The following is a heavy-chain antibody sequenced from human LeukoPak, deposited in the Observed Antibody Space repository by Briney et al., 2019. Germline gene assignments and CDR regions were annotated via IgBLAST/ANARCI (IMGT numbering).Heavy chain of an antibody. CDR2: IYYSGST. D-gene: IGHD6-6*01. J-gene: IGHJ4*02. CDR3: ARIGRYSSSSGEVMIDY. V-gene: IGHV4-59*05. Sequence: SETLSLTCTVSGGSISSYYWSWIRQPPGKGLEWIGSIYYSGSTYYNPSLKSRVTISVDTSKNQFSLKLSSVTAADTAVYYCARIGRYSSSSGEVMIDYWGQGTLVTVSS. CDR1: GGSISSYY.